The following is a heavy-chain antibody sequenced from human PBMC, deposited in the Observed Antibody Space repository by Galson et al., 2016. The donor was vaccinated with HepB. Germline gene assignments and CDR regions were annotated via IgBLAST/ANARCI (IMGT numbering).Heavy chain of an antibody. CDR1: GFTFHNYA. J-gene: IGHJ4*02. D-gene: IGHD3-3*01. V-gene: IGHV3-49*03. CDR3: SRVVGLDYDFWSGYPDFAY. Sequence: SLRLSCAASGFTFHNYAMSWFRQAPGKGLEWVGFIRSNGYGGTTEYAASARGTFSISRDDSKNIAYLQMNSLKTEDTAVYYCSRVVGLDYDFWSGYPDFAYWGQGALVTVSS. CDR2: IRSNGYGGTT.